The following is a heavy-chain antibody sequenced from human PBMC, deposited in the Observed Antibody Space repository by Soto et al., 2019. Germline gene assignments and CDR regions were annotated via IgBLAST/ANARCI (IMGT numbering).Heavy chain of an antibody. V-gene: IGHV3-21*01. J-gene: IGHJ4*02. CDR1: GFTFSSYS. Sequence: EVQLVESGGGLVKPGGSLRLSCAASGFTFSSYSMNWVRQAPGKGLEWVSSISSSSSYIYYADSVKGRFIISRDNAKNSLYLQMNSLRAEDTAVYYCARLRGYSGYDFGYWGQGTLVTVSS. CDR3: ARLRGYSGYDFGY. D-gene: IGHD5-12*01. CDR2: ISSSSSYI.